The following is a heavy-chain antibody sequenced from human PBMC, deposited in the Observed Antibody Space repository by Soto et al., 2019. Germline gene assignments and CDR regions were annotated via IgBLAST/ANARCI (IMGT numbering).Heavy chain of an antibody. J-gene: IGHJ4*02. CDR1: GYTFTGYY. CDR2: INPNSGGT. Sequence: QVQLVQSGAEVKKPGASVKVPCKASGYTFTGYYMHWVRQAPGQGLEWMGWINPNSGGTNYAQKFQGWVTMTRDTSISTAYMELSRLRSDDAAVYYCARDGLYGDYGPTPYFDYWGQGTLVTVSS. D-gene: IGHD4-17*01. CDR3: ARDGLYGDYGPTPYFDY. V-gene: IGHV1-2*04.